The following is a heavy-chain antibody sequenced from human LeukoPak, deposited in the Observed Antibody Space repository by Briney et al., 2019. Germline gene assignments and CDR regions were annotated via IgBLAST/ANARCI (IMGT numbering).Heavy chain of an antibody. J-gene: IGHJ5*02. Sequence: ASVKVSCKASGYTFTSYGTSWVRQAPGQGREWVGWISAFNGNTHSAQNLQGRVTMTTDTSTSTAYMELRSLRSEDTAMYYCARSPAFMRATGSILFGPWGQGAQVTVSS. CDR1: GYTFTSYG. D-gene: IGHD3-9*01. CDR3: ARSPAFMRATGSILFGP. CDR2: ISAFNGNT. V-gene: IGHV1-18*01.